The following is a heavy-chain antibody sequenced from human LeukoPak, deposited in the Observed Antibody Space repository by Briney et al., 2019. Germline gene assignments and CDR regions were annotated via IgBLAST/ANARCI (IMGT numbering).Heavy chain of an antibody. J-gene: IGHJ4*02. CDR1: GFTFSSYG. V-gene: IGHV3-30*18. D-gene: IGHD1/OR15-1a*01. CDR2: ISYDGSNK. Sequence: GGSLRLSCAASGFTFSSYGMHWVRQAPGKGLEWVAVISYDGSNKYYADSVKGRFTISRDNSKSTLYLQMNSLRAEDTAMYYCAKGTKPVMTIPDYWGQGILVTVSS. CDR3: AKGTKPVMTIPDY.